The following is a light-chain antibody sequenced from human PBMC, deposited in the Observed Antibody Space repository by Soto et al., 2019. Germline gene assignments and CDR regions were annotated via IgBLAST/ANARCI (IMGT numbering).Light chain of an antibody. CDR3: QQYGSSPPYT. V-gene: IGKV3-20*01. J-gene: IGKJ2*01. Sequence: EIVLTQSPGILSLSPGERATLSCRASQTVSGNYLAWYQQKPGQSPKLLIYGSSDRATGIPDRFSGSGSGTDFTLTINKVELEDFAVYYCQQYGSSPPYTFGQGATLEI. CDR1: QTVSGNY. CDR2: GSS.